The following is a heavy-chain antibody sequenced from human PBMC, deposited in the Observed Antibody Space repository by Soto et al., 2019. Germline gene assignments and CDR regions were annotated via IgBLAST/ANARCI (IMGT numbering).Heavy chain of an antibody. Sequence: GESLKISCKGSGYSFTSYGISWVRQAPGQGLEWMGWISAYNGNTNYAQKLQGRVTMTTDTSTSTAYMELRSLRSDDTAVYYCAGDRAGLDFGEGYYAGEFDYWGQGTLVTVSS. J-gene: IGHJ4*02. V-gene: IGHV1-18*01. CDR3: AGDRAGLDFGEGYYAGEFDY. D-gene: IGHD3-16*01. CDR1: GYSFTSYG. CDR2: ISAYNGNT.